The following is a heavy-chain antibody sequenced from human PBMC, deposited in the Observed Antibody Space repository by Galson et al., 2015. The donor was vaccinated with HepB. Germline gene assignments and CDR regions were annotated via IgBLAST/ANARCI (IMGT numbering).Heavy chain of an antibody. D-gene: IGHD3-9*01. CDR3: ARGGFSFDWLNQKFYYYGLDL. CDR1: DYTFIKYD. V-gene: IGHV1-18*01. J-gene: IGHJ6*02. Sequence: SVKVSCKASDYTFIKYDITWVRQAPGQGLEWMGWNSPYNGNTKYAQKLQGRVTMTTDTSTTTAYMELRSLRSDDTAVYYCARGGFSFDWLNQKFYYYGLDLWGQGTTVTVSS. CDR2: NSPYNGNT.